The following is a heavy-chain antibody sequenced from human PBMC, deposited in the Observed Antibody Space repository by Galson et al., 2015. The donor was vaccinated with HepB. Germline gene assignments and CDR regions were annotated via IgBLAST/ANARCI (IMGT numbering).Heavy chain of an antibody. CDR1: GGNFSSYA. CDR2: IIPIFGTA. J-gene: IGHJ6*02. Sequence: QSGAEVKKPGESLKISCKASGGNFSSYAISWVRQAPGQGLEWMGGIIPIFGTANYAQKFQGRVTITADKSTSTAYMELSSLRSEDTAVYYCAGGYSYAKPYYYYGMDVWGQGTTVTVSS. CDR3: AGGYSYAKPYYYYGMDV. D-gene: IGHD5-18*01. V-gene: IGHV1-69*06.